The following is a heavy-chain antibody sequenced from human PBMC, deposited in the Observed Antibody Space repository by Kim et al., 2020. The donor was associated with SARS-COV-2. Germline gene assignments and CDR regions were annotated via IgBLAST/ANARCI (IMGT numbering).Heavy chain of an antibody. V-gene: IGHV3-48*03. Sequence: GGSLRLSCAASGYTFSSSTMNWVRQAPGKGLEWISLISSSDNNKYYADSVRGRFTISRDDAKNSLYLQTSSLRAEDTAVYYCATSGITAAGLNFDYWGQG. CDR3: ATSGITAAGLNFDY. CDR1: GYTFSSST. J-gene: IGHJ4*02. D-gene: IGHD6-13*01. CDR2: ISSSDNNK.